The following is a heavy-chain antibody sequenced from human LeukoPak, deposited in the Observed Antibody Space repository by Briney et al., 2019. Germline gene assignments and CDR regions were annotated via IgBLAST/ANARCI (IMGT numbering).Heavy chain of an antibody. D-gene: IGHD3-22*01. CDR1: GFTFSSYG. CDR2: IWYDGSNK. Sequence: PGGSLRLSCAASGFTFSSYGMHWVRQAPGKELEWVAVIWYDGSNKYYADSVKGRFTISRDNYKNTLYLQMDSLRAEDTAVYYCARSYYDSSGYYSGIDYWGQGTLVTVSS. J-gene: IGHJ4*02. V-gene: IGHV3-33*01. CDR3: ARSYYDSSGYYSGIDY.